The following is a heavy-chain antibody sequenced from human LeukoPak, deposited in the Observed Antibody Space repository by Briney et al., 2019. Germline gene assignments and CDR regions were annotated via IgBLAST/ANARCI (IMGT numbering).Heavy chain of an antibody. J-gene: IGHJ4*02. CDR2: IWYDGSNK. CDR3: ARIGSAAFTDY. Sequence: GGSLRLSCAASGFTFSSYGMHWVCQAPGKGLEWVAVIWYDGSNKYYADSVKGRFTISRDNSKNTLYLQMNSLRAEDTAVYYCARIGSAAFTDYWGQGTLVTVSS. D-gene: IGHD3-3*02. CDR1: GFTFSSYG. V-gene: IGHV3-33*01.